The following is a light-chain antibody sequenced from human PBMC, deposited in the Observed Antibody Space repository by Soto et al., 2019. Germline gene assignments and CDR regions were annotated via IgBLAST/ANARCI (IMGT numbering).Light chain of an antibody. CDR3: QQYNIYYT. V-gene: IGKV1-5*01. CDR1: QSISSW. J-gene: IGKJ1*01. CDR2: DAS. Sequence: DGQMTKKNSTLSASVGVRVSITCRASQSISSWLAWYQQKPGKAPKLLIYDASSLESGVPSRFSGSGSGTEFTLTISSLQPDDFATYYCQQYNIYYTFGQGTKVDIK.